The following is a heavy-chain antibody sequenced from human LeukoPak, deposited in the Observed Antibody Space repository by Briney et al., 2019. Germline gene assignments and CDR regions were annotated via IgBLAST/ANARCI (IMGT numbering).Heavy chain of an antibody. CDR2: ISGSGGST. CDR1: GFTFSSYA. V-gene: IGHV3-23*01. CDR3: AKDRPPLRYFDWSNDAFDI. Sequence: GGSLRLSCAASGFTFSSYAMSWVRQAPGKGLEWVSAISGSGGSTYYADSVKGRFTISRDNSKNTLYLQMNSLRAEDTAVYYCAKDRPPLRYFDWSNDAFDIWGQGTMVTVSS. J-gene: IGHJ3*02. D-gene: IGHD3-9*01.